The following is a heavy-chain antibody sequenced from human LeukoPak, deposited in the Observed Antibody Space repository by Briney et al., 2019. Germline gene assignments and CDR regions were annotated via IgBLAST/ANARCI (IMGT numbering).Heavy chain of an antibody. Sequence: PGGSLRLSCAASGFTFSSYGMHWVRQAPGKGLEWVAFIRYDGSNKYYADSVKGRFTISRDNSKNTLYLQMNSLRAEDTAVYYCAKERSRPDSSGWFGEYNYYYYMDVWGKGTTVTVSS. CDR2: IRYDGSNK. CDR3: AKERSRPDSSGWFGEYNYYYYMDV. J-gene: IGHJ6*03. D-gene: IGHD6-19*01. CDR1: GFTFSSYG. V-gene: IGHV3-30*02.